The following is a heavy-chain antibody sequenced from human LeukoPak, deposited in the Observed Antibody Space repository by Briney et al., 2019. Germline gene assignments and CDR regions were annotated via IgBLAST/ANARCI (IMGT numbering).Heavy chain of an antibody. CDR3: ARGYCSSATCRHFDY. CDR2: ISVYNGNT. V-gene: IGHV1-18*01. D-gene: IGHD2-2*01. CDR1: GYAFTNYA. J-gene: IGHJ4*02. Sequence: ASVKISCKASGYAFTNYAISWVRQAPGQGLEWMVWISVYNGNTNYAQKLQGRVTMTADTSTTTAYMELRSPRSDDTAVYYCARGYCSSATCRHFDYWGQGALVTVSS.